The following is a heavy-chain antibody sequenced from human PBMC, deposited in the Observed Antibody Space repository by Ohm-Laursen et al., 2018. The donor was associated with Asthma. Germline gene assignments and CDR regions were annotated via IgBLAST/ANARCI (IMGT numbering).Heavy chain of an antibody. Sequence: GSSVKVSCKASGGTFSSYAISWVRQAPGQRLEWMGWINAGNGNTKYSQKFQGRVTITRDTSASTAYMELSSLRSEDTAVYYCARDRDYDFYYGMDVWGQGTTVTVSS. CDR3: ARDRDYDFYYGMDV. CDR2: INAGNGNT. CDR1: GGTFSSYA. J-gene: IGHJ6*02. V-gene: IGHV1-3*01.